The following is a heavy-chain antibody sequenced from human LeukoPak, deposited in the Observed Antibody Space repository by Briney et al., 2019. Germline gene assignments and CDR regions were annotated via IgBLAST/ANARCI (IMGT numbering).Heavy chain of an antibody. J-gene: IGHJ4*02. D-gene: IGHD4-17*01. Sequence: GASVKVSCKASGYTFPSYGISWVRQAPGQGLEWMGWISAYNGNTDYAQKLQGRVTMTTDTSTSTAYMELRSLRSDDTAVYYCARASLMTTVTTSDYWGQGTLVTVSS. CDR3: ARASLMTTVTTSDY. V-gene: IGHV1-18*01. CDR1: GYTFPSYG. CDR2: ISAYNGNT.